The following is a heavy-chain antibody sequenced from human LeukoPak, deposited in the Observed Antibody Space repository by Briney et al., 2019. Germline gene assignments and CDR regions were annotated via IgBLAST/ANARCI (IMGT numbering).Heavy chain of an antibody. J-gene: IGHJ4*02. CDR2: ITISGSTI. V-gene: IGHV3-48*03. CDR1: GFTFTSYE. CDR3: ARATSFDY. Sequence: GGSLRLSCAASGFTFTSYEMNWVRQAPGEGLEWVSYITISGSTIYYADSVKGRFTISRDNAKNSLYLQMNSLRAEDTAVYYCARATSFDYWGQGTLVTVST.